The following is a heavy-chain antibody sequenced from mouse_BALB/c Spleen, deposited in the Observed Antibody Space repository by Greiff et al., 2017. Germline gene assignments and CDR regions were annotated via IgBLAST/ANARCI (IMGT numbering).Heavy chain of an antibody. CDR2: ISDGGSYT. CDR3: ARVDMVTDYFDY. J-gene: IGHJ2*01. Sequence: EVKLQESGGGLVKPGGSLKLSCAASGFTFSDYYMYWVRQTPEKRLEWVATISDGGSYTYYPDSVKGRFTISRDNAKNNLYLQMSSLKSEDTAMYYCARVDMVTDYFDYWGQGTTLTVSS. V-gene: IGHV5-4*02. D-gene: IGHD2-1*01. CDR1: GFTFSDYY.